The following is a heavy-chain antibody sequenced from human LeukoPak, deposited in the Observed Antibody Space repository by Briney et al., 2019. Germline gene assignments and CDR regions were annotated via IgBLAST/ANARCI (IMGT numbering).Heavy chain of an antibody. V-gene: IGHV3-30*04. CDR2: ISYDGSHK. CDR3: AKGEKVVTAIYDY. J-gene: IGHJ4*02. CDR1: GFTFSDYA. Sequence: PGGSLRLSCAASGFTFSDYAMHWVRQAPGKGLEWVVVISYDGSHKYYADSVKGRFTISRDNSKNTLYLQMNSLRAEDTAVYYCAKGEKVVTAIYDYWGQGTLVTVSS. D-gene: IGHD2-21*02.